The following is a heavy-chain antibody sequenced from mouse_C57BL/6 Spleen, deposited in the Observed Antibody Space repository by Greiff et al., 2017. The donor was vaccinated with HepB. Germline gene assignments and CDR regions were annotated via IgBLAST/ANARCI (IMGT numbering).Heavy chain of an antibody. J-gene: IGHJ1*03. D-gene: IGHD1-1*01. V-gene: IGHV6-6*01. CDR1: GFTFSDAW. CDR3: TRGGYGSRDWYFDV. Sequence: EVQVVESGGGLVQPGGSMKLSCAASGFTFSDAWMDWVRQSPEKGLEWVAEIRNKANNHATYYAESVKGRFTISRDDSKSSVYLQMNSLRAEDTGIYYCTRGGYGSRDWYFDVWGTGTTVTVSS. CDR2: IRNKANNHAT.